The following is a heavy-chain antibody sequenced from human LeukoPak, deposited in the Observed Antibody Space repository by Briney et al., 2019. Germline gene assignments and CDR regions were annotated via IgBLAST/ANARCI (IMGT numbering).Heavy chain of an antibody. J-gene: IGHJ4*02. CDR3: ARDHLSGIAVAGDY. CDR1: GGSVSSGSYY. Sequence: SETLSLTCTVSGGSVSSGSYYWSWIRQPPGKGLEWIGYIYYSGSTNYNPSLKSRVTISVDTSKNQFSLKLSSVTAADTAVYYCARDHLSGIAVAGDYLGQGTLVTVSS. D-gene: IGHD6-19*01. CDR2: IYYSGST. V-gene: IGHV4-61*01.